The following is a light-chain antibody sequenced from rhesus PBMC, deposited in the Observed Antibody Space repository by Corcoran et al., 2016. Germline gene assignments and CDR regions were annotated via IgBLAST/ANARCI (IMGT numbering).Light chain of an antibody. CDR2: DVI. J-gene: IGLJ6*01. CDR3: SSYAGSYTVV. CDR1: SRDIGGYNY. Sequence: QAALTQPRSVSGSPGQSVTISCTDTSRDIGGYNYVSWYQQHPGTAPILMIYDVIQRPSEVSDRFSGSKTGNTASLTLAGLQAEDAADYYCSSYAGSYTVVFGSGTKVTVL. V-gene: IGLV2-32*02.